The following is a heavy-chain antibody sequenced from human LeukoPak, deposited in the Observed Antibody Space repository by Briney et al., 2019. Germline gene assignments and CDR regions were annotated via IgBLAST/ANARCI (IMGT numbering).Heavy chain of an antibody. CDR3: ARGPVAGTGSWFDP. CDR1: GYTFTSYD. J-gene: IGHJ5*02. D-gene: IGHD6-19*01. V-gene: IGHV1-8*01. Sequence: ASVKVSCKASGYTFTSYDINWVRQATGQGLEWMGWMNPNSGNTGYAQKFQGRVTMTRNTSISTAYMELSSLRSEDTAVYYCARGPVAGTGSWFDPWGQGTLVTVSS. CDR2: MNPNSGNT.